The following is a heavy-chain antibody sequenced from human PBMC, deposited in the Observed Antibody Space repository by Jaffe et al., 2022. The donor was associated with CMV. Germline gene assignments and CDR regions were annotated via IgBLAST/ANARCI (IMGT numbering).Heavy chain of an antibody. V-gene: IGHV3-33*01. D-gene: IGHD2-21*02. CDR1: GFTFSSYG. J-gene: IGHJ6*02. Sequence: QVQLVESGGGVVQPGRSLRLSCAASGFTFSSYGMHWVRQAPGKGLEWVAVIWYDGSNKYYADSVKGRFTISRDNSKNTLYLQMNSLRAEDTAVYYCARTTGNARNCGGDCYIARDYYYYGMDVWGQGTTVTVSS. CDR2: IWYDGSNK. CDR3: ARTTGNARNCGGDCYIARDYYYYGMDV.